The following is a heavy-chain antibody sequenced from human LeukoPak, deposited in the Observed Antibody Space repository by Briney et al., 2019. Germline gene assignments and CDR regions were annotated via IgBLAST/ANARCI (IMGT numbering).Heavy chain of an antibody. V-gene: IGHV3-7*01. CDR2: IKEDGSEK. CDR1: GFTFRNYW. CDR3: ASGRQLGY. J-gene: IGHJ4*02. D-gene: IGHD6-13*01. Sequence: PGGSLSLSCAASGFTFRNYWMSWVRQARGKGLEGVANIKEDGSEKYYVDSVRGRFPIPRNNARNSLYLQMNRLRAEDTAVYYCASGRQLGYWGEGTLVTVSS.